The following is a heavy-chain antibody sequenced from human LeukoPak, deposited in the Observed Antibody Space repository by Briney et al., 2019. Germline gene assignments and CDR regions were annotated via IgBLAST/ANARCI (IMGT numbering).Heavy chain of an antibody. V-gene: IGHV4-59*01. Sequence: SETLSLTCTVSGGSISSYYWNWIRQPPGRGLEWIAYIFYSGTTNYNPSLKSRVTISVDTSKNQFSLKLSSVTAADTAVYYCARAQDIVVVPAAIYFDYWGQGTLVTVSS. CDR2: IFYSGTT. D-gene: IGHD2-2*02. CDR1: GGSISSYY. J-gene: IGHJ4*02. CDR3: ARAQDIVVVPAAIYFDY.